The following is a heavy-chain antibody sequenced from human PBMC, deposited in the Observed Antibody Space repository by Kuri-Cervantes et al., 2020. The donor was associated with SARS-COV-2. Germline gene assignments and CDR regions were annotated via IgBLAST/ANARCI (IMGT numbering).Heavy chain of an antibody. CDR2: INPSGGGT. Sequence: ASVKVSCKASGYIFTNYYMSWVRQAPGQGLEWLGIINPSGGGTSYAQKFQGRVIMTRDTSTSTVYMELSSLRSEDTAVYYCARGRLSSDYFDYWSQGTLVTVSS. CDR3: ARGRLSSDYFDY. J-gene: IGHJ4*02. CDR1: GYIFTNYY. V-gene: IGHV1-46*01. D-gene: IGHD6-6*01.